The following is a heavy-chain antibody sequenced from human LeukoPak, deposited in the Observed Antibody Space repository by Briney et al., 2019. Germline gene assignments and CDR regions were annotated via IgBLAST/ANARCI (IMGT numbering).Heavy chain of an antibody. CDR2: LYYSGST. J-gene: IGHJ3*01. Sequence: SETLSLTCTVSGGSISSASYFWGWIRQPPGKGPEWIGTLYYSGSTYYSASLKSRVTMSGDTSRNQFSLRLGSVNAADTAVYYCAKAGVRYSDSSALYAFDFWGPGTMVTVSS. CDR3: AKAGVRYSDSSALYAFDF. CDR1: GGSISSASYF. D-gene: IGHD3-22*01. V-gene: IGHV4-39*01.